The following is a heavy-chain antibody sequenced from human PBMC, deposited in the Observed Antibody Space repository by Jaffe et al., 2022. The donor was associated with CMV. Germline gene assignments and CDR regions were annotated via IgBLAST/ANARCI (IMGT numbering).Heavy chain of an antibody. J-gene: IGHJ4*02. D-gene: IGHD3-10*01. CDR1: GYSFTSYW. CDR3: ARNLEGGSGSYYNVHDIVATIGDY. Sequence: EVQLVQSGAEVKKPGESLKISCKGSGYSFTSYWIGWVRQMPGKGLEWMGIIYPGDSDTRYSPSFQGQVTISADKSISTAYLQWSSLKASDTAMYYCARNLEGGSGSYYNVHDIVATIGDYWGQGTLVTVSS. V-gene: IGHV5-51*01. CDR2: IYPGDSDT.